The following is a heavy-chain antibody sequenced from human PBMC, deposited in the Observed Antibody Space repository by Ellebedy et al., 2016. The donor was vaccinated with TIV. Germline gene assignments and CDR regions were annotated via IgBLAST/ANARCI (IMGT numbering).Heavy chain of an antibody. Sequence: AASVKVSCKASGYTFSDHNLHWVRQAPGQGLEWMGWINPNSGGADYAQQFQGRVTMTRDTSISTAYMDLRRLRSDDTAVYYCARANRPITMARGLITPPDHWGQGTLVTVSS. CDR1: GYTFSDHN. J-gene: IGHJ4*02. CDR2: INPNSGGA. V-gene: IGHV1-2*02. D-gene: IGHD3-10*01. CDR3: ARANRPITMARGLITPPDH.